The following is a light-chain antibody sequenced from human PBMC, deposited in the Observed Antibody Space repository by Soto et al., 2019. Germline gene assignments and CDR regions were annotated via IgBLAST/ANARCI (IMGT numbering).Light chain of an antibody. Sequence: QPVLTQPPSVSGAPGQRVTISCTGSSSHIGAGYDVHWYQQLPGTAPKLLIYGNSNRPSGDPDRFSGSKSGTSASLAITGLQAEDEADYYCQSYDSSLSGWVFGGGTKLTVL. J-gene: IGLJ3*02. V-gene: IGLV1-40*01. CDR2: GNS. CDR1: SSHIGAGYD. CDR3: QSYDSSLSGWV.